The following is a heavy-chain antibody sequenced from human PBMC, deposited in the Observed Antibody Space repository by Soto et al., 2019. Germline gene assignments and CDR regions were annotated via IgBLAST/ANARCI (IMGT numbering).Heavy chain of an antibody. CDR3: ARVVPGAEAWFGP. CDR1: GYTFTGYY. CDR2: INPNSGGT. J-gene: IGHJ5*02. V-gene: IGHV1-2*04. D-gene: IGHD2-2*01. Sequence: VKVSCKASGYTFTGYYMHWVRQAPGQGLEWMGWINPNSGGTNYAQKFQGWVTMTTDTSTTTAYMELRSLRSDDTAVYYCARVVPGAEAWFGPWGQGTLVTVSS.